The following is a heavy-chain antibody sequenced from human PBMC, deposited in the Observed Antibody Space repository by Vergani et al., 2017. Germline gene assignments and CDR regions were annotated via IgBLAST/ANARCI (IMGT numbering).Heavy chain of an antibody. CDR1: GFTFSDYY. Sequence: QVQLVESGGGLVKPGGSLRLSCAASGFTFSDYYMSWIRQAPGKGLEWVSYISSSGSTIYYADSVKGRFTISRDNAKNSLYLQMNSLRAEDTAVYYCARGLLTYFWSGWPSGDYYYGMDVWGQGTTVTVSS. V-gene: IGHV3-11*01. CDR2: ISSSGSTI. J-gene: IGHJ6*02. D-gene: IGHD3-3*01. CDR3: ARGLLTYFWSGWPSGDYYYGMDV.